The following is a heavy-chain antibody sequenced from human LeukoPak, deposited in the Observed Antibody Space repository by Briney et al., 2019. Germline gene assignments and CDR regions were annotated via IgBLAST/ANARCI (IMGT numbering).Heavy chain of an antibody. CDR2: MNPNSGNT. J-gene: IGHJ6*02. D-gene: IGHD2-2*01. CDR3: ARRGSPYCSSTSCYFIFHYYYGVDV. V-gene: IGHV1-8*01. CDR1: GYTFTSYD. Sequence: ASVKVSCKASGYTFTSYDINWVRQATGQGLEWMGWMNPNSGNTGYAQKFQGRVTMTRNTSISTAYMELSSLRSEDTAVYYCARRGSPYCSSTSCYFIFHYYYGVDVWGQGTTVTVS.